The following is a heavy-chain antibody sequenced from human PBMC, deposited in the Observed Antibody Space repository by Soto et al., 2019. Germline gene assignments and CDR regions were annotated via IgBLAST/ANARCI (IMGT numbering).Heavy chain of an antibody. CDR1: GGSFGDYF. D-gene: IGHD3-9*01. Sequence: PSETLSLTCAVYGGSFGDYFWSWIRQPPGKGLEWLGDINYSGDTNYAPSLKSRVTMSVDRFKKQFSLKLNSVTAADTGVYFCARGNVGLRYFGWFSWGQGTLVTVSS. J-gene: IGHJ5*02. V-gene: IGHV4-34*01. CDR2: INYSGDT. CDR3: ARGNVGLRYFGWFS.